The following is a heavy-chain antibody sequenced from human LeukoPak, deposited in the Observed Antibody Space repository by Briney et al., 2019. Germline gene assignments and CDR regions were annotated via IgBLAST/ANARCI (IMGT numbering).Heavy chain of an antibody. Sequence: GGSLRLSCEGFGFTFSNYWMGWVRQAPGKGLQWLSYISSTGRTIYYADSVKGRFTISRDTAKNSLYLQMNSLRAEDTAVYYCATDKGGGVGARGYWGQGTLVTVSS. J-gene: IGHJ4*02. D-gene: IGHD1-26*01. CDR1: GFTFSNYW. V-gene: IGHV3-48*04. CDR3: ATDKGGGVGARGY. CDR2: ISSTGRTI.